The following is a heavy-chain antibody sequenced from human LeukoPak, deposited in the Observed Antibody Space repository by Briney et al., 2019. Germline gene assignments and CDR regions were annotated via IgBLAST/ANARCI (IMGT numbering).Heavy chain of an antibody. CDR3: AREGLDIVVVPAAIQVGFDP. CDR1: GFSFRDSW. J-gene: IGHJ5*02. V-gene: IGHV3-21*01. CDR2: ISSSSSYI. D-gene: IGHD2-2*02. Sequence: GGSLRLSCVGSGFSFRDSWMSWVRQAPGKGLEWVSSISSSSSYIYYADSVKGRFTISRDNAKNSLYLQMNSLRAEDTAVYYCAREGLDIVVVPAAIQVGFDPWGQGTLVTVSS.